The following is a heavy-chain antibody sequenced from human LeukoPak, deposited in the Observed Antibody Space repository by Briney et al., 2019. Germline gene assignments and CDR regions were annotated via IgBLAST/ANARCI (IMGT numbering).Heavy chain of an antibody. J-gene: IGHJ4*02. CDR3: TKGGTVGFDS. CDR2: INSDGSST. V-gene: IGHV3-74*01. CDR1: GFTFNTYS. D-gene: IGHD1-1*01. Sequence: GGSLRLSCAASGFTFNTYSMHWVRQTPGKGLVWVSRINSDGSSTTYADSVKGRFTISRDNAKNTVYLQMNSLRDEDTAVYYCTKGGTVGFDSWGQGTVVTVSS.